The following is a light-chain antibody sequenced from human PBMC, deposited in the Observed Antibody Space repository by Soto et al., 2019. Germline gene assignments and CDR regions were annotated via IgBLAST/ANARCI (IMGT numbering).Light chain of an antibody. CDR3: QQYYKWPLT. CDR2: GAS. V-gene: IGKV3-15*01. CDR1: QSVMNN. J-gene: IGKJ4*01. Sequence: EIVMTQSPATLSVSPGERATLSCWASQSVMNNLAWYQQKPGQAPRLLIYGASTRATGIPARLTGSGSGTEFTLTISSLESQDFAVYYCQQYYKWPLTFGGGTKVEIK.